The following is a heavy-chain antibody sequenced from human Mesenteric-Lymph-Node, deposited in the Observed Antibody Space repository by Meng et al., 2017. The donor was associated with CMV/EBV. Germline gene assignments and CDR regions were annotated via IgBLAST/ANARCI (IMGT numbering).Heavy chain of an antibody. CDR3: ARATRGEVRGPFDY. Sequence: SGFVFSDYYMNWIRQAPGKGLEWLSDISTSASTITYADSLRGRFTISRDNAENSLYLQMNSLRAEDTAVYFCARATRGEVRGPFDYWGQGTLVTVSS. J-gene: IGHJ4*02. CDR1: GFVFSDYY. D-gene: IGHD3-10*01. CDR2: ISTSASTI. V-gene: IGHV3-11*01.